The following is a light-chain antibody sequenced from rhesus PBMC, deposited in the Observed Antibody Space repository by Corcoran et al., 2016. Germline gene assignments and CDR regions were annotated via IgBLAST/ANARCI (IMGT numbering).Light chain of an antibody. CDR1: ENVNNY. CDR3: QHNYGTPFT. J-gene: IGKJ3*01. CDR2: KES. V-gene: IGKV1-74*01. Sequence: DIQMTQSPSSLSASVGDRVTITCRTSENVNNYLNWYQQKPGKAPKILIYKESTLQSGVPARFSGSGSGTDYTFTISSLQSEDVATYYCQHNYGTPFTFGPGTKLDIK.